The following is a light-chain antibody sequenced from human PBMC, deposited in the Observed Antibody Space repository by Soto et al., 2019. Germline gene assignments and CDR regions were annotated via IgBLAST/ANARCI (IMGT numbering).Light chain of an antibody. CDR2: GAS. J-gene: IGKJ3*01. Sequence: EIVLTQSPGTLSLSPGQRATLSCRASQSVSTSYLAWYQQKPGQAPRLLLYGASSRATGIPDRFSGSWSGTDFTLDKRRQEPEDCGVYLYQQYGRTPLFTFGPGTKVHIK. V-gene: IGKV3-20*01. CDR3: QQYGRTPLFT. CDR1: QSVSTSY.